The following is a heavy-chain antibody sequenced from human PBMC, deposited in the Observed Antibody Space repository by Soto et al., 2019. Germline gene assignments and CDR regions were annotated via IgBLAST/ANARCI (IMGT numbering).Heavy chain of an antibody. CDR2: IISSGDSI. CDR3: ARFEYQLPTLYFDY. V-gene: IGHV3-21*01. J-gene: IGHJ4*02. D-gene: IGHD2-2*01. Sequence: PGGSLRLSCAASGFTFSSYSMNWVRQAPGKGLEWVSSIISSGDSIYYADSVKGRFIISRDNAKNSLYLQMNSLRAEDTAVYYCARFEYQLPTLYFDYWGQGTLVTVSS. CDR1: GFTFSSYS.